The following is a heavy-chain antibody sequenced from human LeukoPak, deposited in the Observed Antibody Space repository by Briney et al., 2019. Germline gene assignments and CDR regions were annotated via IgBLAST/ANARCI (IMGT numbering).Heavy chain of an antibody. V-gene: IGHV3-66*01. D-gene: IGHD1-26*01. CDR2: IYSGGST. Sequence: GGSLRLSCAVSGFTVSNNYLSWVRQAPGKGLEWVSFIYSGGSTYYADSVKGRFTISKDSSKSTLYLQMNSLRAEDTAVYYCARSVGANWFDPWGQGTLVTVSS. CDR1: GFTVSNNY. J-gene: IGHJ5*02. CDR3: ARSVGANWFDP.